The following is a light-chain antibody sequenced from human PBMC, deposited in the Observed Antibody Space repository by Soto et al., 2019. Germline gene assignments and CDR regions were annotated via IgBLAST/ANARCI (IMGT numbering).Light chain of an antibody. J-gene: IGKJ1*01. CDR3: QRFNSDPPT. Sequence: DIQMTQSPSSLSAFVGDRVTITCRASQGISNYLAWYQQKPGRVPKLLIYAASTLQSGVPSRFSGSGSGTDFTLTIRSLQPEDVATYYCQRFNSDPPTFGQGTKVAIK. CDR2: AAS. CDR1: QGISNY. V-gene: IGKV1-27*01.